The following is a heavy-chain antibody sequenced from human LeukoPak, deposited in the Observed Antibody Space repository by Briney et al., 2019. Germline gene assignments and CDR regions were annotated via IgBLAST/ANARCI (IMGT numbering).Heavy chain of an antibody. J-gene: IGHJ4*02. CDR2: ISASGDYT. CDR3: AKVYCIDTVCQTRLGLDY. CDR1: GFTFSNYA. Sequence: PGGSLRLSCTASGFTFSNYARSYVCQAPGKGLEWVSSISASGDYTYYADSVKGRFTISRDSSKNTLYLQVNSLRAEDTAVYYYAKVYCIDTVCQTRLGLDYWGQGTLVTVSS. D-gene: IGHD2-15*01. V-gene: IGHV3-23*01.